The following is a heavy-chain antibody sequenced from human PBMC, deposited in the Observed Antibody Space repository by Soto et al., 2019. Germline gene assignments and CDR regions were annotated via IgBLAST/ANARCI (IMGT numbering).Heavy chain of an antibody. Sequence: RRSLRQSNGQGLEWMGRIIPILGIANYAQKFQGRVTITADKSTSTAYMELSSLRSEDTAVYYCAREGYDMLTGYPFYYFDYWGQGTLVTVSS. V-gene: IGHV1-69*04. J-gene: IGHJ4*02. D-gene: IGHD3-9*01. CDR2: IIPILGIA. CDR3: AREGYDMLTGYPFYYFDY.